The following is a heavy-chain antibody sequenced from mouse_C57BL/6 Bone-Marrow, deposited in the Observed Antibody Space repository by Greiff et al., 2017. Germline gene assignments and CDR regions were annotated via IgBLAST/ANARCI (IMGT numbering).Heavy chain of an antibody. D-gene: IGHD1-1*01. Sequence: QVTLKVSGPGIFPPSQNLRPARTFSWISPSTSGLGFSWLRKPSGKALEWLASIWNNDNYYNPSLKSRLTISKETSNYQVFLKLTSVDTADSATYYGAWRELGITTVVAPFDYWGQGTTLTVSS. J-gene: IGHJ2*01. CDR1: ISPSTSGLGF. CDR3: WRELGITTVVAPFDY. V-gene: IGHV8-2*01. CDR2: WNNDNY.